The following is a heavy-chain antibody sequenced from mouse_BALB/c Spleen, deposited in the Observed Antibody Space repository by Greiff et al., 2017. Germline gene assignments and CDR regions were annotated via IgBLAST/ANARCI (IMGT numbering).Heavy chain of an antibody. CDR1: GFNIKDTY. D-gene: IGHD1-1*01. J-gene: IGHJ4*01. CDR3: AIYGSLPMDY. V-gene: IGHV14-3*02. CDR2: IDPANGNT. Sequence: EVKLQESGAELVKPGASVKLSCTASGFNIKDTYMHWVKQRPEQGLEWIGRIDPANGNTKYDPKFQGKATITADTSSNTAYLQLSSLTSEDTAVYYCAIYGSLPMDYWGQGTSVTVSS.